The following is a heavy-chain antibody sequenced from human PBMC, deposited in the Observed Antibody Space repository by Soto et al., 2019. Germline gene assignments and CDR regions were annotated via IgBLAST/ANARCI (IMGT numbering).Heavy chain of an antibody. J-gene: IGHJ3*02. V-gene: IGHV1-58*01. Sequence: SVKVSCKASGFTFTSSAVQGVRQARGQRLEWIGWIVVGSGNTNYAQKFQERVTITRDMSTSTAYMELSSLRSEDTAVYYCAADPTYYYDSSGGRFDIWGQGTMVTVSS. CDR3: AADPTYYYDSSGGRFDI. CDR2: IVVGSGNT. CDR1: GFTFTSSA. D-gene: IGHD3-22*01.